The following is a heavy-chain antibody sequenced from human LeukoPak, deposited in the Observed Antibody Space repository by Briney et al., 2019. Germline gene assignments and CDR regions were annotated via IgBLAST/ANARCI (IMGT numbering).Heavy chain of an antibody. J-gene: IGHJ4*02. CDR2: IYYSGST. Sequence: SETLSLTCTVSGGSISSSSYYWGWIRQPPGKGLEWIGSIYYSGSTYYNPSLKSRVTISVDTSKNQFSLKLTSVTAADTAVYYCARLYSSDWPYFDSWGQGTLVTVSS. CDR1: GGSISSSSYY. V-gene: IGHV4-39*01. D-gene: IGHD6-19*01. CDR3: ARLYSSDWPYFDS.